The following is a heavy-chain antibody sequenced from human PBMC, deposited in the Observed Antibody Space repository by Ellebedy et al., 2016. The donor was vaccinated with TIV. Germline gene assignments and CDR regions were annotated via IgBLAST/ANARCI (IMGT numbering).Heavy chain of an antibody. CDR3: AKDESDGELPRPFDY. Sequence: GGSLRLSXAASRFTFSSFGLHWVRQAPGKGLEWVAIISSDGTNKYYADSVRGRFTISRDNSKNTPYLQMDSLRVEDTALYYCAKDESDGELPRPFDYWGQGTLVTVSS. CDR2: ISSDGTNK. D-gene: IGHD1-26*01. V-gene: IGHV3-30*18. CDR1: RFTFSSFG. J-gene: IGHJ4*02.